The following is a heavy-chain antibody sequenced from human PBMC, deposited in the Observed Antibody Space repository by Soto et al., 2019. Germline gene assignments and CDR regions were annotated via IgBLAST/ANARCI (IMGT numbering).Heavy chain of an antibody. Sequence: QVQLVESGGGVVQPGRSLRLSCAASGFTFSSYGMHWVRQAPGKGLEWVAVIWYDGSNKYYADSVKGRFTISRDNSKNTLYLQMNSLRAEDTAVYYCARDEGTLSRVTTIGDYYYGMDVWGQGTTVTVSS. J-gene: IGHJ6*02. CDR2: IWYDGSNK. CDR3: ARDEGTLSRVTTIGDYYYGMDV. D-gene: IGHD2-21*02. V-gene: IGHV3-33*01. CDR1: GFTFSSYG.